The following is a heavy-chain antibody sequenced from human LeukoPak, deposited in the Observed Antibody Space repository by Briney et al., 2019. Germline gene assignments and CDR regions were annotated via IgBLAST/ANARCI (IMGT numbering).Heavy chain of an antibody. V-gene: IGHV3-49*04. D-gene: IGHD3-22*01. CDR2: IRSKAYGGTT. Sequence: PGGSLRLSCAASGFTFRSYAMSWVRQAPGKGLEWVGFIRSKAYGGTTEYAASVKGRFTISRDDSKSIAYLQMNSLKTEDTAVYYCSMKYDSNTFHPFPNWGQGAPGHRLL. J-gene: IGHJ4*02. CDR1: GFTFRSYA. CDR3: SMKYDSNTFHPFPN.